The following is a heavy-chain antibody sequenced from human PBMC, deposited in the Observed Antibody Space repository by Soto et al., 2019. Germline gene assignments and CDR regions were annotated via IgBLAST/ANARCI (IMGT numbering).Heavy chain of an antibody. V-gene: IGHV3-48*01. CDR3: VRAECYSCYGFQH. Sequence: PGGSLRLSCATSGFSLSTYNMNWVRQAPGKGLEWVSYISNTGTVYYADSVKGRFTISRDDAQASVYLQANRLRAEDTAVYYCVRAECYSCYGFQHWGRGT. CDR2: ISNTGTV. J-gene: IGHJ1*01. D-gene: IGHD2-2*01. CDR1: GFSLSTYN.